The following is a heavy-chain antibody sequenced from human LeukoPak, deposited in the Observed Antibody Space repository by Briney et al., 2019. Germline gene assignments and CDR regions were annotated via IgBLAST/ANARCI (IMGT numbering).Heavy chain of an antibody. Sequence: GGSLRLSCAASGFTFSSYSMNWVRQAPGKGLEWVSSISSSSSYIYYADSVKGRFTISRDNAKNSLYLQMNSLRAEDTAVYYCARDRSWAAAWAGDDYWGQGTLVTVSS. D-gene: IGHD6-13*01. CDR3: ARDRSWAAAWAGDDY. CDR1: GFTFSSYS. CDR2: ISSSSSYI. J-gene: IGHJ4*02. V-gene: IGHV3-21*01.